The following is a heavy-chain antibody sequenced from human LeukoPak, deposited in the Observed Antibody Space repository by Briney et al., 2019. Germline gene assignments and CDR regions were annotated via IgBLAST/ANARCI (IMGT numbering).Heavy chain of an antibody. CDR3: ARGPNWETTLTNGYFDL. CDR2: INHSGST. Sequence: SETLSLTCAVYGGSFSGYYWSWIRQPPGKGLEWIGEINHSGSTNYNPSLKSRVTISVDTSKNQFSLKLSSVTAADTAVYYCARGPNWETTLTNGYFDLWGRGTLVTVSS. CDR1: GGSFSGYY. V-gene: IGHV4-34*01. J-gene: IGHJ2*01. D-gene: IGHD4-17*01.